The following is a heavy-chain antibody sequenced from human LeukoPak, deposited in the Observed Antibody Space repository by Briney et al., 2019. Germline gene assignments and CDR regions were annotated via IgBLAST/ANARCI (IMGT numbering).Heavy chain of an antibody. Sequence: SETLSLTCAVYGGSFSGYYWSWIRQPPGKGLEWIGEINHSGSTNYNPSLKSRVTISVDTSKNQFSLKLSSVTAADTAVYYCARAPKYDSSGYYEFDYWGQGTLVTVSS. CDR3: ARAPKYDSSGYYEFDY. CDR2: INHSGST. D-gene: IGHD3-22*01. CDR1: GGSFSGYY. V-gene: IGHV4-34*01. J-gene: IGHJ4*02.